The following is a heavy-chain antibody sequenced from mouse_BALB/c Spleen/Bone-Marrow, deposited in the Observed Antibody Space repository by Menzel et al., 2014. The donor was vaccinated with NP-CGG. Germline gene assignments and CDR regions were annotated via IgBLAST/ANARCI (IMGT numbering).Heavy chain of an antibody. CDR1: GFSFNSYG. D-gene: IGHD2-4*01. Sequence: EVQVVESGGGLVKSGGSLKLSCAASGFSFNSYGMSWVRQTPEKRLEWVATISGGGSYPFYPDSVKGRFTISRDNAKNNLYLQLSSLRSEDTALYYCARHAYYDQTEVSFVYWGQGTLVTVSA. CDR2: ISGGGSYP. CDR3: ARHAYYDQTEVSFVY. V-gene: IGHV5-9-2*01. J-gene: IGHJ3*01.